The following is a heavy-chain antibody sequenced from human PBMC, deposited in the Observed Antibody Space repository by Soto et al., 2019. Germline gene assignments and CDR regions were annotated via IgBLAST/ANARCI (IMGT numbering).Heavy chain of an antibody. CDR3: ARAISGYVT. V-gene: IGHV1-3*01. D-gene: IGHD5-12*01. Sequence: QVQLVQSGAEVKKPGATVKVSCKAPGITFSSYAMHWVRQDPGQRLEWMGWINAGNGDTRYSQIFQGRVTLTRDTFAGTVYLDLSSLRSEDTAIYSCARAISGYVTWGQGTLVTVSS. CDR1: GITFSSYA. CDR2: INAGNGDT. J-gene: IGHJ5*02.